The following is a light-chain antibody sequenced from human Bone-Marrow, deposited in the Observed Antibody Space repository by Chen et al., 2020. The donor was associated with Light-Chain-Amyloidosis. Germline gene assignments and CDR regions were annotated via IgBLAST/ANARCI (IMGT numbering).Light chain of an antibody. Sequence: QSALTQPASVSGSPGQSITISCTGTNSDVGGYNHVSWYQQHPDKAPTLMIYDVTNRPSWVPDRFSGSKSDNTASLTSSGLQTEDEADYFCSSYTIADTLVFGSGTRVTVL. CDR3: SSYTIADTLV. V-gene: IGLV2-14*01. J-gene: IGLJ1*01. CDR2: DVT. CDR1: NSDVGGYNH.